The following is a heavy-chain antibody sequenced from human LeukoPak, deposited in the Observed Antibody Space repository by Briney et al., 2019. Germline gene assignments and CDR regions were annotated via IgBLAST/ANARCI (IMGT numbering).Heavy chain of an antibody. V-gene: IGHV4-39*07. CDR2: IYYSGST. CDR3: ARGVVAAAGRTFDF. D-gene: IGHD6-13*01. CDR1: GGSISSSSYY. J-gene: IGHJ4*02. Sequence: SETLSLTCTVSGGSISSSSYYWGWIRQPPGKGLEWIGSIYYSGSTYYNPSLKSRVTISVDTSKNQFSLKLGSVTAADTAVYYCARGVVAAAGRTFDFWGQGTLVTVSS.